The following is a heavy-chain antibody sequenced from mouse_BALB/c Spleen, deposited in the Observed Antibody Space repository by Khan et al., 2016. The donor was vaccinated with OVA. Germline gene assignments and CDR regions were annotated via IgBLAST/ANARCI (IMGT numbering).Heavy chain of an antibody. CDR3: ARKNGSDFDY. D-gene: IGHD1-1*01. Sequence: VRLQQSGPELVKPGASVKISCTASGYSFTGYFMNWVMQSHGKSLEWIGRINPHIGEAFYNQKFKGKATLTVDESSSTAHMELRSLASEDSAVYYGARKNGSDFDYWGQGTTLTVSS. J-gene: IGHJ2*01. CDR2: INPHIGEA. CDR1: GYSFTGYF. V-gene: IGHV1-20*02.